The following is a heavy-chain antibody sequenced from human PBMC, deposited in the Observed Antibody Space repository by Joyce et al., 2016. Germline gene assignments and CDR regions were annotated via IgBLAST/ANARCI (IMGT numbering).Heavy chain of an antibody. CDR3: ARSTLPGYCSSTSCYIRYYFDY. CDR2: IYPGDSDT. D-gene: IGHD2-2*02. Sequence: GKKPGESLKISCKDSGYSFTSYWIGWVRQMPGKGLEWMGIIYPGDSDTRYSPSFQGQVTISADKSISTAYLQWNSLKASDTAMYYCARSTLPGYCSSTSCYIRYYFDYWGQGTLVTASS. J-gene: IGHJ4*02. V-gene: IGHV5-51*01. CDR1: GYSFTSYW.